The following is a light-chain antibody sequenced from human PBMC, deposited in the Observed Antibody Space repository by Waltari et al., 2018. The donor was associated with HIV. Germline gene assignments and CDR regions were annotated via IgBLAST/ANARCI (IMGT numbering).Light chain of an antibody. J-gene: IGKJ5*01. Sequence: QLTQSPSSLSASLGDKVPITCRASQNIKTFLNWYQLRPGKAPLLLIYGVSGLPTGVPSRFTGGGSGADFTLTINNLQPEDFASYFCQQTYSVSITFGPGTRVEI. CDR3: QQTYSVSIT. V-gene: IGKV1-39*01. CDR2: GVS. CDR1: QNIKTF.